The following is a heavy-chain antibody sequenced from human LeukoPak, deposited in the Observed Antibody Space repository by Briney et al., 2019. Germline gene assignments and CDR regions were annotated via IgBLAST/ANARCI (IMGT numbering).Heavy chain of an antibody. CDR2: ISDDGSYK. D-gene: IGHD6-13*01. V-gene: IGHV3-30*06. CDR1: GFTFSSYG. CDR3: AKDQEGGAGTGRFEY. J-gene: IGHJ4*02. Sequence: GGSLRLSCAASGFTFSSYGMRWVRQAPGKGLEWVAVISDDGSYKFYTDSVKGRFTISRDDSKNTVYLQMNSLRLEDTAVYYCAKDQEGGAGTGRFEYWGQGTLVTVSS.